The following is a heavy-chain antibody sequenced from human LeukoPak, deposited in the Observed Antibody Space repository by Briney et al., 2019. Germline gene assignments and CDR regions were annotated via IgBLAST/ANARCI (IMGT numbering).Heavy chain of an antibody. CDR2: ISAYNGNT. CDR3: ARDGGTAAGTSLLGY. CDR1: GYTFTSYG. J-gene: IGHJ4*02. Sequence: ASVKVSCKASGYTFTSYGISWVRQAPGQGLEWMGWISAYNGNTNYAQKLQGRVTMTTDTSTSTAYMELSSLRSEDTAVYYCARDGGTAAGTSLLGYWGQGTLVTVSS. D-gene: IGHD6-13*01. V-gene: IGHV1-18*01.